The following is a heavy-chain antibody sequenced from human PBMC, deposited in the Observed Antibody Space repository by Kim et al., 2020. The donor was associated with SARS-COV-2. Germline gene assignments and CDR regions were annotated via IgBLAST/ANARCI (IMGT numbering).Heavy chain of an antibody. CDR2: INPNSGGT. D-gene: IGHD7-27*01. CDR1: GYTFTGNY. Sequence: ASVKVSCKASGYTFTGNYMLWVLQPHGQGLEWLGWINPNSGGTNYAQKLQGRVTMTRDTSISTAYMELSRLRSDDTAVYYCARGPPQLGGADYWGQGSLVTVSS. J-gene: IGHJ4*02. CDR3: ARGPPQLGGADY. V-gene: IGHV1-2*02.